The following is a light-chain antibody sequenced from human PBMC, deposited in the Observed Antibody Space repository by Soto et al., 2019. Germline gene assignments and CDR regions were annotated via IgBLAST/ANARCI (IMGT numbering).Light chain of an antibody. V-gene: IGLV2-14*01. Sequence: QSALTQPASASGSPGQSITISCTGTSSDVGGYKYVSWYQQHPGKAPKLMIYEVSNRPSGVSNRFAGSKSGNTASLTISGLQAEDEADYYCSSYTSSSTLLYVFGTGTKVTVL. CDR1: SSDVGGYKY. J-gene: IGLJ1*01. CDR3: SSYTSSSTLLYV. CDR2: EVS.